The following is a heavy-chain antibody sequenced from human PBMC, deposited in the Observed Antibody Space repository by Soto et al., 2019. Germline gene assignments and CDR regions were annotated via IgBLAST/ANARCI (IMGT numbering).Heavy chain of an antibody. D-gene: IGHD3-10*01. CDR3: AKDNVSAHYYSLTGGMDV. J-gene: IGHJ6*02. V-gene: IGHV3-30*18. CDR2: ISYDGSNK. CDR1: GFTFSSYG. Sequence: QVQLVESGGCVVQPGKSLILSFVASGFTFSSYGMHWVRQAPGKGLEWVAVISYDGSNKYYADSVKGRFTISRDNSKNTLYLQMNSLRAEDTAVYYCAKDNVSAHYYSLTGGMDVWGQGTTVTVSS.